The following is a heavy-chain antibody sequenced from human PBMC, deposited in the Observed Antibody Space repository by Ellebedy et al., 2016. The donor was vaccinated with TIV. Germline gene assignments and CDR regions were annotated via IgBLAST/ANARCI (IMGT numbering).Heavy chain of an antibody. Sequence: PGGSLRLSCSASGFTFSDSIMHWVRQAPGKGLEYVSAISSDGGSTYYAGSVKGRFTISRDNSKNTLYLQMSSLRPEDTGVYFCVRTRDCSGTNCYREFDCWGQGTLVTVSS. J-gene: IGHJ4*02. CDR2: ISSDGGST. CDR1: GFTFSDSI. CDR3: VRTRDCSGTNCYREFDC. V-gene: IGHV3-64D*06. D-gene: IGHD2-2*01.